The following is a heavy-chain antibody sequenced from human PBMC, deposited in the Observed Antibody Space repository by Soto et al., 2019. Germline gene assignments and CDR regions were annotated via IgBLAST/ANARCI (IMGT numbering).Heavy chain of an antibody. Sequence: EVQLLESGGGLVQPGGSLRLSCAASGFTFSSYAMSWVRQAPGKGLEWVSAISGSGGSTYYADSVKGRFTISRDNSNNTLYRQMGRRRAGEAAVYCCASAEREDDYCGMDGWGRGTTVTVAS. CDR3: ASAEREDDYCGMDG. D-gene: IGHD1-1*01. CDR2: ISGSGGST. CDR1: GFTFSSYA. V-gene: IGHV3-23*01. J-gene: IGHJ6*02.